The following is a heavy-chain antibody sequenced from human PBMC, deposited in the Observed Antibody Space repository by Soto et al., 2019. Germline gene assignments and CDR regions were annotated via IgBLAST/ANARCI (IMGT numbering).Heavy chain of an antibody. CDR3: ARHLHYDILTGYAFDI. Sequence: SETLSLTCTVSGGSISSSSYYWGWIRQPPGKGLEWIGSIYYSGSTYYNPSLKSRVTISVDTSKNQFSLKLSSVTAADTAVYYCARHLHYDILTGYAFDIWGQGTMVTVSS. J-gene: IGHJ3*02. CDR1: GGSISSSSYY. CDR2: IYYSGST. V-gene: IGHV4-39*01. D-gene: IGHD3-9*01.